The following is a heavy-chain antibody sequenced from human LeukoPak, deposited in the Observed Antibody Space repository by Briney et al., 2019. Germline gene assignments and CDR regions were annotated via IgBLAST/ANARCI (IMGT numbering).Heavy chain of an antibody. CDR2: VSYDGSNK. Sequence: GRSLRLSCAASGCSLRNYAMHWVRQAPGKGLEWVAVVSYDGSNKYYADSVRGRFTISRDTSKNTLYLQMNSPRAEDTAVYYCARDADIVVVPAAVGIDPWGQGTLVIVSS. CDR1: GCSLRNYA. J-gene: IGHJ5*02. CDR3: ARDADIVVVPAAVGIDP. D-gene: IGHD2-2*01. V-gene: IGHV3-30-3*01.